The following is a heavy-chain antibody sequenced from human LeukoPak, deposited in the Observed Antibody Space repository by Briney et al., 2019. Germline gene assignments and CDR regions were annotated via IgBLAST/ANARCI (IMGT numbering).Heavy chain of an antibody. CDR1: GFTFNKYV. J-gene: IGHJ3*02. CDR2: IYSGGST. CDR3: ASAGTVPDAFDI. V-gene: IGHV3-53*01. Sequence: GGSLRLSCAASGFTFNKYVMTWVRQAPGKGLEWVAVIYSGGSTYYADSVKGRFTISRDNSKNTLYLQMNSLRAEDTAVYYCASAGTVPDAFDIWGQGTMVTVSS. D-gene: IGHD6-13*01.